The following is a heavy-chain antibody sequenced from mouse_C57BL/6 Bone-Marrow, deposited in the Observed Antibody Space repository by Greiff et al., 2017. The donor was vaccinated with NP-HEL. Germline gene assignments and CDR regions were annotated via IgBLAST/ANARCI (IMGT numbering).Heavy chain of an antibody. CDR2: INYDGSST. CDR1: GFTFSDYY. CDR3: AREGGSSYEDWYFDV. Sequence: EVKVVESEGGLVQPGSSMKLSCTASGFTFSDYYMAWVRQVPEKGLEWVANINYDGSSTYYLDSLKSRFIISRDNAKNILYLQMSSLKSEDTATYYCAREGGSSYEDWYFDVWGTGTTVTVSS. V-gene: IGHV5-16*01. J-gene: IGHJ1*03. D-gene: IGHD1-1*01.